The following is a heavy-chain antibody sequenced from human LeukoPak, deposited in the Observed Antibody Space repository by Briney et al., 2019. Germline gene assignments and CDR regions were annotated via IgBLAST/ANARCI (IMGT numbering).Heavy chain of an antibody. Sequence: GGSLRLSCAASGFTFSSYWMSWVRQAPGKGLEWVATIKPDGSEKYYVDSVKGRFTISRDNAKNSLYVQMNSLRVEDTAVYYCTRDSGWKFDPWGQGTLVAVSS. J-gene: IGHJ5*02. CDR1: GFTFSSYW. V-gene: IGHV3-7*01. D-gene: IGHD3-10*01. CDR3: TRDSGWKFDP. CDR2: IKPDGSEK.